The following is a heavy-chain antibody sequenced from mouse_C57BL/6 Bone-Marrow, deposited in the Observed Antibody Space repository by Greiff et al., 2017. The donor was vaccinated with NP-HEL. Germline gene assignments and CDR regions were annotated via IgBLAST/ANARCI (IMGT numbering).Heavy chain of an antibody. CDR2: ISSGGSYT. V-gene: IGHV5-6*01. Sequence: EVKLMESGGDLVKPGGSLKLSCAASGFTFSSYGMSWVRQTPDKRLEWVATISSGGSYTYYPDSVKGRFTISRDNAKNTLYLQMSSLKSEDTAMYYCASITTVVNDWGQGTTLTVSS. CDR1: GFTFSSYG. CDR3: ASITTVVND. D-gene: IGHD1-1*01. J-gene: IGHJ2*01.